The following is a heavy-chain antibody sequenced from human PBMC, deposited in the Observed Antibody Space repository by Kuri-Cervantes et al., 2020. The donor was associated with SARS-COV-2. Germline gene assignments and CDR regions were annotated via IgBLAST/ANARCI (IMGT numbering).Heavy chain of an antibody. D-gene: IGHD3-3*01. Sequence: GGSLRLSCAASGFTFSSYAMSWVRQAPGKGLEWVANIKQDGSEKYYVDSVKGRFTISRDNAKNSLYLQMNSLRAEDTAVYYCARGPLTIFGVVIMDGGDNWFDPWGQGTLVTVSS. CDR3: ARGPLTIFGVVIMDGGDNWFDP. J-gene: IGHJ5*02. V-gene: IGHV3-7*04. CDR1: GFTFSSYA. CDR2: IKQDGSEK.